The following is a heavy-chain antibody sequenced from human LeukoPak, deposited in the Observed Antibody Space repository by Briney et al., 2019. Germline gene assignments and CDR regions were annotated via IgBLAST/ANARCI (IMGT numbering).Heavy chain of an antibody. D-gene: IGHD2-2*01. CDR1: GFTFNSYA. J-gene: IGHJ4*02. CDR3: ARGSNRVLPAALDY. CDR2: ISGSGGST. V-gene: IGHV3-23*01. Sequence: GGSLKLSCAASGFTFNSYAMSWVRQAPGKELERVSAISGSGGSTYYADSAKGRFTISRDNSKNTLYLQMHSLRAEDTAVYYCARGSNRVLPAALDYWGQGTLVTVSS.